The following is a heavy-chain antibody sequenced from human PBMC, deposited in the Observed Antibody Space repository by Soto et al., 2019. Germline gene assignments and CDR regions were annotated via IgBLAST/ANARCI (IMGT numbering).Heavy chain of an antibody. Sequence: SVKVSCKASGGTFSSYAISWARQAPGQGLEWMGGIIPIFGTANYAQKFQGRVTITADESTSTAYMELSSLRSEDTAVYYCARGGYCSSTSCPDSPYYYYYGMDVWGQGTTVTVSS. D-gene: IGHD2-2*01. CDR1: GGTFSSYA. CDR2: IIPIFGTA. J-gene: IGHJ6*02. CDR3: ARGGYCSSTSCPDSPYYYYYGMDV. V-gene: IGHV1-69*13.